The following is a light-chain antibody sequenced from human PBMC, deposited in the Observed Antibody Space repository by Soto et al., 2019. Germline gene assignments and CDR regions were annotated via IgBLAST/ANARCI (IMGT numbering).Light chain of an antibody. Sequence: QPVLTQSPSASASLGASVKLTCTLSSGHSSYAIAWHQQQPEKGPRYLMKLNSDGSHSKGDGIPDRFSGSSSGAERYLTISSLQSEDEADYYCQTWGTCIHAVFGGGTQLTVL. J-gene: IGLJ7*01. V-gene: IGLV4-69*01. CDR3: QTWGTCIHAV. CDR2: LNSDGSH. CDR1: SGHSSYA.